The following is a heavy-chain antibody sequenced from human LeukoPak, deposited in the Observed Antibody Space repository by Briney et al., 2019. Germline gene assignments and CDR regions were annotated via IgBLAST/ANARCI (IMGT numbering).Heavy chain of an antibody. V-gene: IGHV3-48*01. CDR2: ISFSTSTF. Sequence: GGSLRLSCTASGFTFSSYAMNWVRQAPGKGLEWVSYISFSTSTFYYADSVKGRFTISRDNAKKSLYLQMNNLRAEDTAVYYCAREDYGSGSYYYYYGMDVWGQGTTVTVSS. CDR1: GFTFSSYA. CDR3: AREDYGSGSYYYYYGMDV. D-gene: IGHD3-10*01. J-gene: IGHJ6*02.